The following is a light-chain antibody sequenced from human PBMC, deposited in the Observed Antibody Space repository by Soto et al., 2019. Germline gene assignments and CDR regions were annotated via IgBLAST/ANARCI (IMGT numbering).Light chain of an antibody. Sequence: DILMTQSPSSLSASVEDSVIITCRASQSISNHLNWYQQKPGKAPKLLIFAASRFQSGVPSRFSGSRSGPDFTLTISSLQPEDFATYHRQQSYRSPPTFGQGTKVDIK. J-gene: IGKJ1*01. CDR2: AAS. V-gene: IGKV1-39*01. CDR3: QQSYRSPPT. CDR1: QSISNH.